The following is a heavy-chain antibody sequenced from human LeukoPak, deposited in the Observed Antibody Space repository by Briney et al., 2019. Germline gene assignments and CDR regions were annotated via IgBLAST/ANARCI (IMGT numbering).Heavy chain of an antibody. V-gene: IGHV4-59*01. CDR3: ARDPANYYYYMDV. J-gene: IGHJ6*03. CDR2: IYYSGST. CDR1: GGSISSYY. Sequence: SETLSLTRTVSGGSISSYYWSWIRQPPGKGLEWIGYIYYSGSTNYNPSLKSRVTISVDTSKNQFSLKLSSVTAADTAVYYCARDPANYYYYMDVWGKGTTVTVSS.